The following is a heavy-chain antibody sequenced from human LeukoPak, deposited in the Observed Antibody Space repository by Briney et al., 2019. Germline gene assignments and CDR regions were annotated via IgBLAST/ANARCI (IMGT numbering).Heavy chain of an antibody. D-gene: IGHD3-3*01. CDR3: ASPGGYDFWSGPFDY. CDR1: AFTFSIYG. CDR2: ISYDGSKT. V-gene: IGHV3-30*03. J-gene: IGHJ4*02. Sequence: GGSLRLSCVASAFTFSIYGMHWVRQAPGKGLEWVAVISYDGSKTYYADSVKGRFTISRDNSKNALYLQMNSLRAEDTAVYYCASPGGYDFWSGPFDYWGQGTLVTASS.